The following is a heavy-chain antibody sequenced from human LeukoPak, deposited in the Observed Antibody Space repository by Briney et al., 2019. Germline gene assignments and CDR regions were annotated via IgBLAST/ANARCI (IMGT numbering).Heavy chain of an antibody. CDR3: ARDRDSSGWFDY. V-gene: IGHV4-59*01. CDR2: IYYSGST. J-gene: IGHJ4*02. D-gene: IGHD6-19*01. CDR1: GGSISSYY. Sequence: SETLSLTCTVSGGSISSYYWSWIRQPPGKGLEWIGYIYYSGSTNYNPSLKSRVTISVDTSKNQFSLKLSSVTAADTAVYYCARDRDSSGWFDYWGQGTLVTVSS.